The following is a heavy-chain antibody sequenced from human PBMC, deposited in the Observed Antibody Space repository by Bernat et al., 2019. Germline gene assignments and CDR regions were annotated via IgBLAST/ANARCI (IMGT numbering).Heavy chain of an antibody. V-gene: IGHV3-21*01. CDR1: GFTFSSYA. CDR3: AREPYYYMDV. J-gene: IGHJ6*03. Sequence: EVQLLESGGGLVQPGGSLRLSCAASGFTFSSYAMSWVRQAPGKGLEWVSSISSSGSFILYADSVKGRFTISRDNAKNSVYLQMNSLRAEDTAVYYCAREPYYYMDVWGKGTTVTVSS. CDR2: ISSSGSFI.